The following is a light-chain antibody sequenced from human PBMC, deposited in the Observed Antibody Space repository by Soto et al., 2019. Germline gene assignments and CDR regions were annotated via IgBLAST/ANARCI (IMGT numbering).Light chain of an antibody. CDR2: DAS. Sequence: IVLTQSPATLSLSPGERATLSCRASQSVSSYLAWYQQKPGQAPRLLIYDASNRATGIPARFSGSGSGTDFTLTISSLEPDDFAVYYWQQRSNWPLSFGRGTKVDIK. J-gene: IGKJ3*01. CDR3: QQRSNWPLS. CDR1: QSVSSY. V-gene: IGKV3-11*01.